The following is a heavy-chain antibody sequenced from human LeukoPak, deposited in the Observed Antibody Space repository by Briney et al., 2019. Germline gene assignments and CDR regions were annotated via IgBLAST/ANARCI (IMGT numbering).Heavy chain of an antibody. Sequence: PGGSLRLSCAASGFTFSSYEMNWVRQAPGKWLEWVSSISSSSSYIYYADSVKGRFTISRDNAKNSLYLQMNSLRAEDTAVYYCARAYDSSGYHNYYYYGMDVWGQGTTVTVSS. CDR1: GFTFSSYE. D-gene: IGHD3-22*01. CDR3: ARAYDSSGYHNYYYYGMDV. CDR2: ISSSSSYI. J-gene: IGHJ6*02. V-gene: IGHV3-21*01.